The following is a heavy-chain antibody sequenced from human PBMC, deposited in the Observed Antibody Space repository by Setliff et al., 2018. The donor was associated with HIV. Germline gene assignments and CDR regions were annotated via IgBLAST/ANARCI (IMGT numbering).Heavy chain of an antibody. CDR2: INPNDGGT. CDR1: GYTFTGYY. V-gene: IGHV1-2*02. D-gene: IGHD3-3*01. Sequence: ASVKVSCKASGYTFTGYYIHWIRQAPGRGLQWLGWINPNDGGTKVAQQFQGRVTITRDTSISTAFMHLSGLRSDDTAMYYCARGVKGDDLPFDNWGRGTLVTVSS. J-gene: IGHJ4*02. CDR3: ARGVKGDDLPFDN.